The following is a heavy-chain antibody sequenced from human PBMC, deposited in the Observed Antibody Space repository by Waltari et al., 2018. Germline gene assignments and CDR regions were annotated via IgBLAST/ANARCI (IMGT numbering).Heavy chain of an antibody. J-gene: IGHJ4*02. Sequence: QVQLVQSGAEVKKPGASVKVSCKASGYTFTSYYMHWVRQAPGQGLEWMGIINPSGGSTSYAQKFQGRVTMTRDTSTSTVYMELSSLRSEDTAVYYCARDRSAISDSHDILTGYYPTSWGQGTLVTVSS. V-gene: IGHV1-46*01. D-gene: IGHD3-9*01. CDR1: GYTFTSYY. CDR2: INPSGGST. CDR3: ARDRSAISDSHDILTGYYPTS.